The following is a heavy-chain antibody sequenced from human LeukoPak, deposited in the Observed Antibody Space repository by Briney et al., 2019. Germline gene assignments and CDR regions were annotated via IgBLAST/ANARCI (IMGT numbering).Heavy chain of an antibody. CDR2: MHAGNGNT. CDR1: GYRFISHY. CDR3: AREGSYCVGGDCYSFDF. J-gene: IGHJ4*02. V-gene: IGHV1-2*02. D-gene: IGHD2-21*02. Sequence: ASVKVSCKASGYRFISHYIHWVRQAPGQGPEWLGWMHAGNGNTRYSEKFEGRVTMTRDTSSNTAYMDLTSIRSDDTAVYYCAREGSYCVGGDCYSFDFWGQGALGTVSS.